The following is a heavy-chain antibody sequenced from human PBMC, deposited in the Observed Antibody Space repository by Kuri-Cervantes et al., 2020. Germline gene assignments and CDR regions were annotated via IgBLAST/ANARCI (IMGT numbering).Heavy chain of an antibody. CDR2: IHSDGTST. D-gene: IGHD5-18*01. J-gene: IGHJ4*02. Sequence: GESLKISCAASGFTFSGYWMHWFRQAPGEGLVWVSRIHSDGTSTNYADSVKGRFTISIDNAKNMLYLQMDSLRVEDTAMYYCARLDTAMGGRAYWGQGTLVTVSS. V-gene: IGHV3-74*01. CDR3: ARLDTAMGGRAY. CDR1: GFTFSGYW.